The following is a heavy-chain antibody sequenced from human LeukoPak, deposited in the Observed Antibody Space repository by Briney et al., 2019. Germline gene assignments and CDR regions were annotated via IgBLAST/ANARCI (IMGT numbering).Heavy chain of an antibody. CDR3: QASHITGTPDYYYYGMDV. CDR1: GFTFSSYG. D-gene: IGHD1-20*01. Sequence: PGGSLRLSCAASGFTFSSYGMHWVRQAPGKGLEWVAVIWHDGGNKYYADSVKGRFTISRDNSKNTLFLQMNSLRAEDTAVYYRQASHITGTPDYYYYGMDVWGQGTTVTVSS. J-gene: IGHJ6*02. V-gene: IGHV3-33*08. CDR2: IWHDGGNK.